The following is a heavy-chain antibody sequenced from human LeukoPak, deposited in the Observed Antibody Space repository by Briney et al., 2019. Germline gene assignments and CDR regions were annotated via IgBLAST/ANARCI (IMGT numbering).Heavy chain of an antibody. CDR2: VFYSGNS. CDR3: ARIDPLGFFDQ. J-gene: IGHJ4*02. Sequence: PSETLSLTCSVSGAFTSTYYWSWVRQPPTGGLEWIGYVFYSGNSNYNPNFTSRVTMSVDTSKSQFSLQLTSLSAADTAVYYCARIDPLGFFDQWGQGTLVTVSS. V-gene: IGHV4-59*13. D-gene: IGHD6-25*01. CDR1: GAFTSTYY.